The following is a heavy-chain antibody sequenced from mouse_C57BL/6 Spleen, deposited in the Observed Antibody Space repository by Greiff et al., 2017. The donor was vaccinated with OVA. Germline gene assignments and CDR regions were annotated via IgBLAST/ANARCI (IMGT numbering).Heavy chain of an antibody. CDR3: ARDGVYYYGRGFAY. J-gene: IGHJ3*01. CDR1: GFTFSSYA. CDR2: ISDGGSYT. D-gene: IGHD1-1*01. V-gene: IGHV5-4*01. Sequence: EVNVVESGGGLVKPGGSLKLSCAASGFTFSSYAMSWVRQTPEKRLEWVATISDGGSYTYYPDNVKGRFTISRDNAKNNLYLQMSHLKSEDTAMYYCARDGVYYYGRGFAYWGQGTLVTVSA.